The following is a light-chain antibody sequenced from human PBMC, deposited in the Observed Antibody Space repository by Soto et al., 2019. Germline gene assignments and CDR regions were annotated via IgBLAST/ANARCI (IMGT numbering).Light chain of an antibody. J-gene: IGKJ5*01. CDR2: DAS. V-gene: IGKV3-11*01. Sequence: EIVMTQSPATLSVSPGERATLSCRASQSVSTYLAWFQQKPGQAPRLLIYDASTRATGIPARFSGSGSGTDFTLTISMLEPEDFAIYYCQLRHSWVTFGQGTRLEIK. CDR3: QLRHSWVT. CDR1: QSVSTY.